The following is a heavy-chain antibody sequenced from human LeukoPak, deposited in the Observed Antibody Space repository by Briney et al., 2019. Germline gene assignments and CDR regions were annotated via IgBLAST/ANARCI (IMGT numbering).Heavy chain of an antibody. CDR1: GYTFTGYY. D-gene: IGHD6-19*01. J-gene: IGHJ6*03. CDR3: ARRRSSYYRDV. CDR2: INPNSGGT. V-gene: IGHV1-2*02. Sequence: ASVKVSCKASGYTFTGYYMHWGPQSPGQRLEWMGWINPNSGGTNYAQKFQGRVTMTRDTSISTADMELSRLRSDDTAVYYCARRRSSYYRDVWGKGTTVTVPS.